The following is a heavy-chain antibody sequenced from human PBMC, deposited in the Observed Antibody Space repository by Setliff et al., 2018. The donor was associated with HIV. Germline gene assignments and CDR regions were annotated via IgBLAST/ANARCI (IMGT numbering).Heavy chain of an antibody. V-gene: IGHV4-34*01. D-gene: IGHD5-18*01. Sequence: SETLSLTCAVYNGSFSGYYWTWIRQPPGKGLEWIGEINDSGSTNYSPSLKSRVTISVDASRNQFSLRLSSVTAAVTAVYYCAAWGPRYSYAPYFFDSWGQGTLVTVSS. CDR1: NGSFSGYY. CDR3: AAWGPRYSYAPYFFDS. J-gene: IGHJ4*02. CDR2: INDSGST.